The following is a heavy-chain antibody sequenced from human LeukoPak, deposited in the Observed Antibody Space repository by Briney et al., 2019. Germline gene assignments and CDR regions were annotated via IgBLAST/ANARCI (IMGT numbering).Heavy chain of an antibody. CDR2: ISSTGHYI. Sequence: GGSLRLSCASSGFTFTAYSMNWVRQAPGRGLEWISFISSTGHYIYYADSLKGRFTISSDNANSSLYLQISTLKAEDTAVYYCTRQWLRVMDVWGKGTTVTVSS. D-gene: IGHD6-19*01. CDR3: TRQWLRVMDV. J-gene: IGHJ6*04. CDR1: GFTFTAYS. V-gene: IGHV3-21*01.